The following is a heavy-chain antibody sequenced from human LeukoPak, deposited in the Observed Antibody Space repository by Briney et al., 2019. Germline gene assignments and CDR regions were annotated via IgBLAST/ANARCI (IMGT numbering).Heavy chain of an antibody. V-gene: IGHV3-11*01. D-gene: IGHD6-19*01. CDR3: AKDPIAVAGTPDAFDI. CDR2: ISSSGSTI. J-gene: IGHJ3*02. CDR1: GFTFSDYY. Sequence: GGSLRLSCAASGFTFSDYYMSWIRQAPGKGLEWVSYISSSGSTIYYADSVKGRFTISRDNAKNSLYLQMNSLRAEDTAVYYCAKDPIAVAGTPDAFDIWGQGTMVTVSS.